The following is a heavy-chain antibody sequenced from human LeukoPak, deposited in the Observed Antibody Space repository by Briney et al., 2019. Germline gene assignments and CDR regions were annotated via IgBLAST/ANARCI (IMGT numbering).Heavy chain of an antibody. CDR1: GGTFSSYA. V-gene: IGHV1-69*13. Sequence: SVKVSCKASGGTFSSYAISWMRQAPGQGLEWMGGIIPIFGTANYAQKFQGRVTITADESTSTAYMELSSLRSEDTAVYYCASDAEGYCSSTSCYHDAFDIWGQGTMVTVSS. J-gene: IGHJ3*02. D-gene: IGHD2-2*01. CDR2: IIPIFGTA. CDR3: ASDAEGYCSSTSCYHDAFDI.